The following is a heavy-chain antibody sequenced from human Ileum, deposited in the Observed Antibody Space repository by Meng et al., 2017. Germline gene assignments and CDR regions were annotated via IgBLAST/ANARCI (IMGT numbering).Heavy chain of an antibody. J-gene: IGHJ4*02. CDR3: AAIISMKVD. V-gene: IGHV3-30-3*01. CDR1: GFTFSTYD. CDR2: IAYDGSNK. D-gene: IGHD3-22*01. Sequence: QVQLVESGGGVVQPGRSLRLSCAASGFTFSTYDLPWVRQAPGKGLEWVALIAYDGSNKYYADSVKGRFIISRDNSKSTLYLQMNSLRVEDTAVYYCAAIISMKVDWGQGTLVTVSS.